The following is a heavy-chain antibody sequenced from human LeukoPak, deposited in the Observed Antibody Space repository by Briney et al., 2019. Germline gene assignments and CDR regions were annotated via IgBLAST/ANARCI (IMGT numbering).Heavy chain of an antibody. D-gene: IGHD1-14*01. CDR2: ITWDGGIT. CDR3: ATGRRGTYYYMDV. J-gene: IGHJ6*03. Sequence: PGGSLGLSCAASGFTFDDYSMHWVRQAPGKGLEWVSLITWDGGITYYADSVKGRFTISRDNSKNSLYLQMNSLRTEDTAFYYCATGRRGTYYYMDVWGKGTTVTVSS. CDR1: GFTFDDYS. V-gene: IGHV3-43*01.